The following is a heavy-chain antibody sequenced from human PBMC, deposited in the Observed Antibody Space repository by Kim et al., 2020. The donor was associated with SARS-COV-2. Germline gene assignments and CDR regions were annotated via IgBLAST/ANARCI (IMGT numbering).Heavy chain of an antibody. J-gene: IGHJ4*02. CDR1: GGSVSSGSYY. CDR2: IYYSGST. D-gene: IGHD5-12*01. Sequence: SETLSLTCTVSGGSVSSGSYYWSWIRQPPGKGLEWIGYIYYSGSTNYNLSLKSRVTISVDTSKNQFSLKLSSVTAADTAVYYCARDNISGYDSRFGLDYWGQGTLVTVSS. CDR3: ARDNISGYDSRFGLDY. V-gene: IGHV4-61*01.